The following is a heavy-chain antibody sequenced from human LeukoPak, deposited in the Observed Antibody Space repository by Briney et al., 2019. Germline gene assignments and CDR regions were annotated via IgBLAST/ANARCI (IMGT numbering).Heavy chain of an antibody. Sequence: GSVKVSCKASGYTFTSYDINWVRQATGQGLEWMGWMNPNSGNTGYAQKFQGRVTMTRNTSISTAYMELSSLRSEDTAVYYCANFGSLEDGFDYWGQGTLVTVSS. CDR3: ANFGSLEDGFDY. CDR2: MNPNSGNT. V-gene: IGHV1-8*01. D-gene: IGHD3-16*01. CDR1: GYTFTSYD. J-gene: IGHJ4*02.